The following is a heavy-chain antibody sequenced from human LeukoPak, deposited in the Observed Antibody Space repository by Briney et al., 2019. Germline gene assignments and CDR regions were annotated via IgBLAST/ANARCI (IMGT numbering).Heavy chain of an antibody. J-gene: IGHJ4*02. D-gene: IGHD1-26*01. CDR2: LSGSGGST. CDR1: GGSISSSSYY. CDR3: AKDHPGAITPDY. V-gene: IGHV3-23*01. Sequence: ETLSLTCTVSGGSISSSSYYWGWIRQPPGKGLEWVSGLSGSGGSTYYADSVKGRFTISRDNSKNTLYLQMNSLRAEDTAVYYCAKDHPGAITPDYWGQGTLVTVSS.